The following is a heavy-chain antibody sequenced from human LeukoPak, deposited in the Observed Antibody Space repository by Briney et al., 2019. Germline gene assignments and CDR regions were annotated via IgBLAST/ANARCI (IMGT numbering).Heavy chain of an antibody. Sequence: GGSLRLSCAASGFTVSSNYMSWVRQAPGKGLEWVSVIYSGGSTYYADSVKGRFTISRDNSKNTLYLQMNSLRAEDTAVYYCAKDLLGNSDASFDYWGQGTLVTVSS. V-gene: IGHV3-66*01. J-gene: IGHJ4*02. CDR2: IYSGGST. CDR1: GFTVSSNY. CDR3: AKDLLGNSDASFDY. D-gene: IGHD4-23*01.